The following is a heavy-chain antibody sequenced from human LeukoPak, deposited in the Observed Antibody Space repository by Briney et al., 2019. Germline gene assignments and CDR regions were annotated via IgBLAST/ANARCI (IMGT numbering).Heavy chain of an antibody. CDR3: ARDLLLDS. CDR2: INPNSGVT. CDR1: GYTFTGYY. Sequence: ASVKVSCKASGYTFTGYYMHWVRQAPGQGLEWMGWINPNSGVTNYAQNFQGRVTMTRDTSISTAFMELTSLRPADTAVYYCARDLLLDSWGQGTLVTVSS. J-gene: IGHJ4*02. V-gene: IGHV1-2*02. D-gene: IGHD5-18*01.